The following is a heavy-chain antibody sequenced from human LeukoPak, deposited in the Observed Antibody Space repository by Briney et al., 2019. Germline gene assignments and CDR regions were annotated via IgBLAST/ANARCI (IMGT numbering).Heavy chain of an antibody. D-gene: IGHD6-19*01. CDR1: GGSISSSSYY. CDR2: IYYSGST. J-gene: IGHJ4*02. V-gene: IGHV4-39*07. Sequence: SETLSLTCTVSGGSISSSSYYWGWIRQPPGKGLEWIGSIYYSGSTYYNPSLKSRVTISVDTSKNQFSLKLSSVTAADTAVYYCARGSRYSSGWRNWGQGTLVTVSS. CDR3: ARGSRYSSGWRN.